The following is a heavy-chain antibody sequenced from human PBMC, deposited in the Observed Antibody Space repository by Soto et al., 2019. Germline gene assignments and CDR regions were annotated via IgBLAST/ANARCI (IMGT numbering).Heavy chain of an antibody. D-gene: IGHD3-10*01. CDR2: IYHSGST. J-gene: IGHJ6*02. V-gene: IGHV4-38-2*01. CDR1: GYSISSGYY. Sequence: SETLSLTCAVSGYSISSGYYWGCIRQPPGKGVDWIGSIYHSGSTYYNPSLKSRVTISVDTSKNQFSLKLSSVTAADTAVHYCARGVDYYGSGSYYIGYYYYGMDIWGQGTTVTVSS. CDR3: ARGVDYYGSGSYYIGYYYYGMDI.